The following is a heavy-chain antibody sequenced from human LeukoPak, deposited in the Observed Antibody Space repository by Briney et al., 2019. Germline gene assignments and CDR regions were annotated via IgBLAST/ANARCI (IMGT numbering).Heavy chain of an antibody. V-gene: IGHV1-69*06. CDR3: ARSDIVGATPDAFDI. D-gene: IGHD1-26*01. Sequence: ASVKVSCKASGYTFTNYGISWVRQAPGQGLEWMGGIIPIFGTANYAQKFQGRVTITADKSTSTAYMELSSLRSEDTAVYYCARSDIVGATPDAFDIWGQGTMVTVSS. CDR1: GYTFTNYG. J-gene: IGHJ3*02. CDR2: IIPIFGTA.